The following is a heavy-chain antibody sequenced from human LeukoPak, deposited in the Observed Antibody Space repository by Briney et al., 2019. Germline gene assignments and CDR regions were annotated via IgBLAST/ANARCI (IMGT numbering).Heavy chain of an antibody. D-gene: IGHD3-22*01. J-gene: IGHJ4*02. CDR3: ARDSRAMIVEDY. V-gene: IGHV1-69*04. CDR1: GGTFSSYA. CDR2: IIPILGIA. Sequence: SVKVSCKASGGTFSSYAISWVRQAPGQGLEWMGRIIPILGIANYAQKFQGRVTITADTSTSTAYMELSSLRSEDTAVYYCARDSRAMIVEDYWGQGTLVTVSS.